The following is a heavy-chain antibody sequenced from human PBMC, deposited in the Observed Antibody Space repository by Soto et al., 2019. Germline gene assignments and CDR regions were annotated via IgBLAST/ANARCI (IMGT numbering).Heavy chain of an antibody. CDR2: IIPIFGTA. CDR3: ARVRYSSGWSFYYYYGMDV. J-gene: IGHJ6*02. CDR1: GGTFSSYA. D-gene: IGHD6-19*01. V-gene: IGHV1-69*12. Sequence: QVQLVQSGAEVKKPGSSEKVSCKASGGTFSSYAISWVRQAPGQGLEWMGGIIPIFGTANYAQKFQGRVTITADESTSTAYMELSSLRSEDTAVYYCARVRYSSGWSFYYYYGMDVWGQGTTVTVSS.